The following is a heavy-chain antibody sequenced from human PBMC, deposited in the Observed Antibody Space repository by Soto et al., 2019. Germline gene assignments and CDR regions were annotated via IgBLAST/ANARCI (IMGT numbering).Heavy chain of an antibody. CDR3: ARGRGVYYDILTVLSGMDV. Sequence: QVQLQESGPGLVKPSQTLSLTCTVSGGSISSGGYYWSWIRQHPGKGLEWIGYIYYSGSTYYNPSLKSRVTISVDTSKNQFSLKLSSVTAADTAVYYCARGRGVYYDILTVLSGMDVWGQGTTVSVSS. D-gene: IGHD3-9*01. J-gene: IGHJ6*02. V-gene: IGHV4-31*03. CDR2: IYYSGST. CDR1: GGSISSGGYY.